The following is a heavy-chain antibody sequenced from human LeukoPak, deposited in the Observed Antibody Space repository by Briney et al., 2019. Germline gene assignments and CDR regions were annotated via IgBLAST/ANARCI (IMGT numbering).Heavy chain of an antibody. CDR3: ARSRLGALDY. V-gene: IGHV3-72*01. Sequence: GGSLRLSCAASGFFFSDPYMEWVRQAPGKGLEWVGRIKNKAKSYTTEYAASVKGRFTISRDDSKSSLYLQMDSLKTEDTAVYFCARSRLGALDYWGQGTLVTVSS. CDR1: GFFFSDPY. CDR2: IKNKAKSYTT. D-gene: IGHD1-26*01. J-gene: IGHJ4*02.